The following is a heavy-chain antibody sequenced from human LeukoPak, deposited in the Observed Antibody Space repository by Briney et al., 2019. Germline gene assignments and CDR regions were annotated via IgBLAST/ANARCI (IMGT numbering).Heavy chain of an antibody. CDR1: GGSFSGYF. V-gene: IGHV4-34*01. Sequence: SETLSLTCAVYGGSFSGYFWTWIRQPPGKGLEWIGEIHHQKNRRRSPDYNPSLKSRVTISMDTSKNQFSLKLSSVTAADTAVYYCARGATYYYDSSGYSPYYFDYWGQGTLVTVSS. CDR3: ARGATYYYDSSGYSPYYFDY. J-gene: IGHJ4*02. D-gene: IGHD3-22*01. CDR2: IHHQKNRRRSP.